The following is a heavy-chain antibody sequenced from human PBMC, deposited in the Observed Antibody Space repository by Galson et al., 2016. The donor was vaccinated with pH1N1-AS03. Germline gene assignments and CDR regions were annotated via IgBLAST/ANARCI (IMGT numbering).Heavy chain of an antibody. D-gene: IGHD3-10*01. V-gene: IGHV1-18*04. Sequence: SVKVSCKASGYSFPTYSFNWVRQAPGQGLEWLGWISAYSGDTHYARKFQGRVTLTTDTSTSTAYMELRSLTSDDTAVDSCARAHYNADYVPDFWVQGTLVTVSS. CDR2: ISAYSGDT. CDR3: ARAHYNADYVPDF. CDR1: GYSFPTYS. J-gene: IGHJ4*01.